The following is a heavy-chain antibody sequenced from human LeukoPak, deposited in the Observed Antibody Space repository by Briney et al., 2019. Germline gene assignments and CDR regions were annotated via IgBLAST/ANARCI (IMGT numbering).Heavy chain of an antibody. Sequence: SVKVSCKASGGTFSSYATSWVRQAPGQGLEWLGGIIPIFGTANYAQKFQGRVTITADESTSTAYMELSSLRSEDTAVYYCARVAGERWLREDAFDIWGQGTMVTVSS. CDR1: GGTFSSYA. CDR3: ARVAGERWLREDAFDI. D-gene: IGHD5-12*01. CDR2: IIPIFGTA. J-gene: IGHJ3*02. V-gene: IGHV1-69*13.